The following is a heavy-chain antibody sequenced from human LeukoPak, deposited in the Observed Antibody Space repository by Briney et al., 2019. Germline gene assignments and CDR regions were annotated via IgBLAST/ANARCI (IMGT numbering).Heavy chain of an antibody. CDR3: ARGGKLEPTALAS. D-gene: IGHD2-21*02. CDR1: GFTFSSYG. CDR2: ISGSGGST. Sequence: GGSLRLSCAASGFTFSSYGMSWVRQAPGKGLEWVSAISGSGGSTYYADSVKGRFTISRDNSKSTLYLQMNSLRVEDSAIYYCARGGKLEPTALASWGQGSLVVVSS. V-gene: IGHV3-23*01. J-gene: IGHJ5*02.